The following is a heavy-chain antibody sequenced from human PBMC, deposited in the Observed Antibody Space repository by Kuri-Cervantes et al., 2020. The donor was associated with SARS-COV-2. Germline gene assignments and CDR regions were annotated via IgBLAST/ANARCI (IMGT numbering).Heavy chain of an antibody. CDR1: GYTFTGYY. CDR2: INPNSGGT. CDR3: ARVLGSSTSCYWD. J-gene: IGHJ4*02. V-gene: IGHV1-2*02. Sequence: ASVKVSCKASGYTFTGYYMHWVRQAPGQGLEWMGWINPNSGGTNYAQKFQGRVTMTRDTSISTAYMELSRLRFDDTAVYYCARVLGSSTSCYWDWGQGTLVTVSS. D-gene: IGHD2-2*01.